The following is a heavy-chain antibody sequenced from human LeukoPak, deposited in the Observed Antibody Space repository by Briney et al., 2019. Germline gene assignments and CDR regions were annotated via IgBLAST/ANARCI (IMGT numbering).Heavy chain of an antibody. Sequence: GASVNVSCKASGYTFTGYYMHWVRQAPGQGLEWMGWINPNSGGTNYAQKFQGWVTMTRDTSISTAYMELSRLRSDDTAVYYCAREPDNSGGNLHFDYWGQGTLVTVSS. D-gene: IGHD2-15*01. CDR1: GYTFTGYY. V-gene: IGHV1-2*04. CDR2: INPNSGGT. CDR3: AREPDNSGGNLHFDY. J-gene: IGHJ4*02.